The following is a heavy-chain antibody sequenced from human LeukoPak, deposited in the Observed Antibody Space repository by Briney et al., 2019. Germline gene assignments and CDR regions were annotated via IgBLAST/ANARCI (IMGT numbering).Heavy chain of an antibody. CDR1: GGSISSYY. D-gene: IGHD5-18*01. Sequence: PSETLSHTCTVSGGSISSYYWSWIRQPPGKGLEWIGYIYYSGSTNYNPSLKSRVTISVDTSKNQFSLKLSSVTAADTAVYYCARAQHVDTAMVNYYYYYGMDVWGKGTTVTVSS. CDR3: ARAQHVDTAMVNYYYYYGMDV. V-gene: IGHV4-59*01. CDR2: IYYSGST. J-gene: IGHJ6*04.